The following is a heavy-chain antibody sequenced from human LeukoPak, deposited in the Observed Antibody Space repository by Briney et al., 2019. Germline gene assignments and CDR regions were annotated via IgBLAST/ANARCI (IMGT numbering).Heavy chain of an antibody. CDR1: GASISGSGYY. D-gene: IGHD1-26*01. J-gene: IGHJ4*02. V-gene: IGHV4-39*01. Sequence: KASETLSLTCTVSGASISGSGYYWGWIRQPPGKGLEWIGSIYSSGSTYYNASLRSRVTISIETSKNQISLRLNSVTAADMAMYYCAKSGGYGLIDYWGQGTLVTVSS. CDR3: AKSGGYGLIDY. CDR2: IYSSGST.